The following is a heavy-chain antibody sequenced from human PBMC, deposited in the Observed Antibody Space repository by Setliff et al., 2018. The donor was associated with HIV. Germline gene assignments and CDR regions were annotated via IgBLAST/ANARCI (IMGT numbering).Heavy chain of an antibody. Sequence: SETLSLTCAVYGGSFSGYHWSWIRQSPGKGLEWIGEIDHSGSTDDNPSLKSRVTISLDTSKKQFSLKLSSVTAADTAVYYCARHGAYEAYYDYMDVWGKGTTVTVSS. CDR1: GGSFSGYH. V-gene: IGHV4-34*01. J-gene: IGHJ6*03. CDR3: ARHGAYEAYYDYMDV. CDR2: IDHSGST. D-gene: IGHD5-12*01.